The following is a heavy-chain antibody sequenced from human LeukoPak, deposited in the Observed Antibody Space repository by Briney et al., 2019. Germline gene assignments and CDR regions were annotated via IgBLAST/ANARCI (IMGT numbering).Heavy chain of an antibody. D-gene: IGHD6-13*01. Sequence: ASVKVSCKASGYTFTSYGISWVRQAPGQGLEWMGWISAYNGNTNYAQKLQGRVTMTTDTSTNTAYMELRSLRSDDTAVYYCARESEQQPYGMDVWGQGTTVTVSS. CDR2: ISAYNGNT. CDR3: ARESEQQPYGMDV. CDR1: GYTFTSYG. V-gene: IGHV1-18*01. J-gene: IGHJ6*02.